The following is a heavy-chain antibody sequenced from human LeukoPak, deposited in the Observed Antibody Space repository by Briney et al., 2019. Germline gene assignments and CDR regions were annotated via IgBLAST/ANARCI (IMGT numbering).Heavy chain of an antibody. CDR3: ARVRQQLVLDAFDI. J-gene: IGHJ3*02. CDR2: IKEDGSEK. CDR1: GFNFSIYW. D-gene: IGHD6-13*01. Sequence: GGSLRLSCAASGFNFSIYWMSWVRQAPGRGLEWVANIKEDGSEKYYVDSVKGRFTISRDNAKNSLYLQMNSLRAEDTAVYYCARVRQQLVLDAFDIWGQGTMVTVSS. V-gene: IGHV3-7*01.